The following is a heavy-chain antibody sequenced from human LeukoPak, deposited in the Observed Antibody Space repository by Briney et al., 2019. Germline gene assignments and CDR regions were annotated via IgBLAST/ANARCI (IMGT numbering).Heavy chain of an antibody. CDR1: GGFMSGHY. CDR2: IFSSGST. D-gene: IGHD5-12*01. J-gene: IGHJ5*02. CDR3: ARAVSGSDYWFDP. V-gene: IGHV4-59*11. Sequence: SETLSLTCNVSGGFMSGHYWTWIRQPPGKGPEWLGCIFSSGSTNYNPSLKSRVIISVDTSKKQFSLSLRSVTPADTAVYYCARAVSGSDYWFDPWGQGALVTVSS.